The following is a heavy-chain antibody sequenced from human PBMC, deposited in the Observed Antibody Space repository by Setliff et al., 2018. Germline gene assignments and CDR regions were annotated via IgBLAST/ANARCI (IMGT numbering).Heavy chain of an antibody. V-gene: IGHV4-38-2*01. D-gene: IGHD6-19*01. CDR1: GSAISSGHY. CDR3: ARASSGWYSAYYYYMDV. CDR2: FRPSGRT. J-gene: IGHJ6*03. Sequence: PSETLSLTCAVSGSAISSGHYWGWIRQPPGKGGLEWIGSFRPSGRTYYNPSLKSRVTISLDTSRKQFSLNLTSVTAADTAVYYCARASSGWYSAYYYYMDVWGKGTTVTVSS.